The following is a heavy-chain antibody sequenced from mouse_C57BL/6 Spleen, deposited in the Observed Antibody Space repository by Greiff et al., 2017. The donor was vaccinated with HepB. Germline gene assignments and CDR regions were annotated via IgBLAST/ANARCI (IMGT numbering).Heavy chain of an antibody. CDR1: GFTFSDYG. V-gene: IGHV5-17*01. D-gene: IGHD3-3*01. J-gene: IGHJ4*01. Sequence: VQLKESGGGLVKPGGSLKLSCAASGFTFSDYGMHWVRQAPEKGLEWVAYISSGSSTIYYADTVKGRFTISRDNAKNTLFLQMTSLRSEDTAMYYCARAGTGAMDYWGQGTSVTVSS. CDR3: ARAGTGAMDY. CDR2: ISSGSSTI.